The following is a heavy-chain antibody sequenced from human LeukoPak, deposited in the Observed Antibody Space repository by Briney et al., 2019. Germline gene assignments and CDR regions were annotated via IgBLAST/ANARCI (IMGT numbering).Heavy chain of an antibody. CDR2: IYHSGST. CDR3: ATSVCSSTSCYRNFDY. V-gene: IGHV4-38-2*02. CDR1: GYSISSGYY. D-gene: IGHD2-2*01. Sequence: SETLSLTCTVSGYSISSGYYWGWIRQPPGKGLEWIGSIYHSGSTYYNPSLKSRVTISVDTSKNQFSLKLGSVTAADTAVYYCATSVCSSTSCYRNFDYWGQGTLVTVS. J-gene: IGHJ4*02.